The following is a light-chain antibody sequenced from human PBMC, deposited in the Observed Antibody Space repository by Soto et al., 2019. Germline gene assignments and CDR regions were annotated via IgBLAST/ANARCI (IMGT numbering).Light chain of an antibody. CDR3: SSYAGAVV. CDR2: EGS. J-gene: IGLJ2*01. Sequence: QSALTQPASVSGSPGQSITISCTRTSSNVESYNLVSWYQHPPGKAPKLIMYEGSERPSGVSNRFSGAQSGHSASLTISGLQSEDEADYYCSSYAGAVVFGGGTKLTVL. CDR1: SSNVESYNL. V-gene: IGLV2-23*01.